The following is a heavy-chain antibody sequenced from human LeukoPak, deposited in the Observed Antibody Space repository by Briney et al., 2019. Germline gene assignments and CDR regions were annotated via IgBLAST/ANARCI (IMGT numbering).Heavy chain of an antibody. CDR2: IFHSGTT. J-gene: IGHJ2*01. V-gene: IGHV4-38-2*01. D-gene: IGHD1-1*01. Sequence: SETLSLTCAVSGYPISGGYYWGWIRQPPGKGLEWIGSIFHSGTTYYNPSLKSRVTISVDTSKNQFSLKLSSVTAADTAVYYCARGGGTIKGYFDLWGRGTLVTVSS. CDR1: GYPISGGYY. CDR3: ARGGGTIKGYFDL.